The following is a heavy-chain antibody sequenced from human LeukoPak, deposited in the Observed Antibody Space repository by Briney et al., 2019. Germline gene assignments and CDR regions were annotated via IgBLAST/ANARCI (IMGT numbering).Heavy chain of an antibody. J-gene: IGHJ4*02. CDR3: ARKAPSGTNDY. CDR2: INTNGGTI. CDR1: GFTFSSYA. V-gene: IGHV3-64*02. Sequence: PGGSLRLSCAASGFTFSSYAMHWVRQAPGKGLEYISAINTNGGTIYYADSVKGRFTISRDNSKNTLYLQMGSLRAEDMAVYYCARKAPSGTNDYWGQGTLVTVSS. D-gene: IGHD1-1*01.